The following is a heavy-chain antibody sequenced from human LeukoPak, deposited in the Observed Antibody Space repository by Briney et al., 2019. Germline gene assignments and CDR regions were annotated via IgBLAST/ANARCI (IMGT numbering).Heavy chain of an antibody. CDR1: GYPFTTWE. Sequence: ASVKVSCKTSGYPFTTWEINWVRQAAGQGLEWMGWVHPNGGNTVYAQKFQGGVTMTRDTSISTAYMELSGLTSDDTAVYFCARGPRNDPWGQGTLVTVSS. J-gene: IGHJ5*02. CDR2: VHPNGGNT. CDR3: ARGPRNDP. V-gene: IGHV1-8*01. D-gene: IGHD1-14*01.